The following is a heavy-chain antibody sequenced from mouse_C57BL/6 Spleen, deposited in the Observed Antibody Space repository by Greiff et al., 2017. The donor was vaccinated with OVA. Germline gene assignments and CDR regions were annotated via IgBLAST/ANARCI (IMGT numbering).Heavy chain of an antibody. Sequence: EVQLQQSRPELVKPGASVKISCKASGYTFTDYYMNWVKQSHGKSLEWIGDINPNNGGTSYNQKFKGKATLTVDKSSSTAYMELRSLTSEDSAVYYCASSPRGYAMDYWGQGTSVTVSS. V-gene: IGHV1-26*01. CDR2: INPNNGGT. CDR3: ASSPRGYAMDY. CDR1: GYTFTDYY. J-gene: IGHJ4*01.